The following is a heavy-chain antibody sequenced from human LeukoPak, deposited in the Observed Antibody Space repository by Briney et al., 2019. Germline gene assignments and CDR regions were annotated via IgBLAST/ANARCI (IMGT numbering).Heavy chain of an antibody. CDR2: VRYDGDNK. J-gene: IGHJ6*03. D-gene: IGHD5-24*01. CDR3: AKDPRSQLWYRRDFNHFYMDV. CDR1: GFTFSSYGNYG. Sequence: GGSLRLSCAASGFTFSSYGNYGMHWVRQAPGKGLEWVAFVRYDGDNKYYRDSVQGRFTISRDNYKNTLYLQMNSLTLEDTAVYYCAKDPRSQLWYRRDFNHFYMDVWGKGTTVIVSS. V-gene: IGHV3-30*02.